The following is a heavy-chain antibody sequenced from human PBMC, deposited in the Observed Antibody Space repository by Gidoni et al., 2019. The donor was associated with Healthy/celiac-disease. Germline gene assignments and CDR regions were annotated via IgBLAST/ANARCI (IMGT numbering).Heavy chain of an antibody. CDR2: MSSSRSTI. Sequence: EVQLVESGGGLLQPGGSLRLSCAASGFPFSSYSMNWVRQAPGKGLEWVSYMSSSRSTIYYADSVKGRFTISRDNAKNSLYLQMNSLRAEDTAVYYCARNPNYYDSSGYYFDDAFDIWGQGTMVTVSS. CDR1: GFPFSSYS. CDR3: ARNPNYYDSSGYYFDDAFDI. D-gene: IGHD3-22*01. V-gene: IGHV3-48*01. J-gene: IGHJ3*02.